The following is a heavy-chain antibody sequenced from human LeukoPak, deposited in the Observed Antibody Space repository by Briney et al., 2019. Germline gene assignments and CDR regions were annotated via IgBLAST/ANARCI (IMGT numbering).Heavy chain of an antibody. J-gene: IGHJ4*02. V-gene: IGHV3-74*01. CDR2: INSDGSST. D-gene: IGHD6-13*01. Sequence: PGGNLRFSCAASGFNFSSYWMHWLRQAPGKGLVWVSRINSDGSSTSYADSVKGRFTISRDNAKNSLYLQMNSLRAEDTAVYYCARALVLEKVFDYWGQGPLVTVSA. CDR1: GFNFSSYW. CDR3: ARALVLEKVFDY.